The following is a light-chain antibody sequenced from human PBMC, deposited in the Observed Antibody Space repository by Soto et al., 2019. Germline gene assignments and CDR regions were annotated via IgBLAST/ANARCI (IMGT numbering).Light chain of an antibody. CDR3: QQYNSFWT. J-gene: IGKJ1*01. Sequence: DIQMTQSPSTLSASVGDRVTITCRASQSISAWLAWYQQKPGKAPKLLIYKASSLESGVPSRFSGSGYGTEFTLTISSLQPDDFATYYCQQYNSFWTFGQGIKVEVK. CDR2: KAS. V-gene: IGKV1-5*03. CDR1: QSISAW.